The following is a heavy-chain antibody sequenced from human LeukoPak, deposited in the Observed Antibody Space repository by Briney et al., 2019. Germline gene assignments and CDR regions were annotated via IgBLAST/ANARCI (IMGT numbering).Heavy chain of an antibody. CDR1: GGSISSSSYY. J-gene: IGHJ5*02. CDR2: IYYSGST. V-gene: IGHV4-39*01. CDR3: ARLFPMFDP. D-gene: IGHD3-3*01. Sequence: SETLSLTCTVSGGSISSSSYYWGWIRQPPGKGLEWIGSIYYSGSTYYSPSLKSRVTISVDTSKNQFSLKLSSVTAADTAVYYCARLFPMFDPWGQGTLVTVSS.